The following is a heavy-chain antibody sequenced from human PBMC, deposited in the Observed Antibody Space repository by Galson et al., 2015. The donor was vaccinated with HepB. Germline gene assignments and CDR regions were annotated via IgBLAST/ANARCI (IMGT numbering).Heavy chain of an antibody. D-gene: IGHD2-2*01. J-gene: IGHJ4*02. CDR3: ARASVVVPASVGGWLDY. V-gene: IGHV1-2*02. Sequence: SVKVSCKASGYTFIAYYIHWVRQAPGQGLEWMGWIKPNTGGTNYAQKFHGRVTMARDTSISTAYMELSRLTSDDTAVYYCARASVVVPASVGGWLDYWGQGTLVTVSS. CDR2: IKPNTGGT. CDR1: GYTFIAYY.